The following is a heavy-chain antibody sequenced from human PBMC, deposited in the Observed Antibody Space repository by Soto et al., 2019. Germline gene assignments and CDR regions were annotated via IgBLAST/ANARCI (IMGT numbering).Heavy chain of an antibody. CDR3: ARLSASSKLRGVVIN. V-gene: IGHV4-4*02. Sequence: QVHLQESGPDLVRPSETLSLTCSFFGGSISSDNWWGWVRQTPGKGLEWIGEIYHSGNTNYNPSLKRRVTLPVDKSKKQSSLKVTSVTAADTALYYCARLSASSKLRGVVINWGQGTLVTVSS. J-gene: IGHJ4*02. D-gene: IGHD3-10*01. CDR2: IYHSGNT. CDR1: GGSISSDNW.